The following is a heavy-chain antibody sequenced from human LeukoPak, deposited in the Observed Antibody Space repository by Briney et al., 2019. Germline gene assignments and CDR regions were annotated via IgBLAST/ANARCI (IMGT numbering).Heavy chain of an antibody. CDR2: ISWNSGSI. V-gene: IGHV3-9*01. J-gene: IGHJ4*02. Sequence: PGRSLRLSCAASGFTFDDYAMHWVRQAPGKGLEWVSGISWNSGSIGYADSVKGRFTISRDNAKNPLYLQMNSLRAEDTALYYCAKDQTLAVAGTFDYWGQGTLVTVSS. CDR1: GFTFDDYA. D-gene: IGHD6-19*01. CDR3: AKDQTLAVAGTFDY.